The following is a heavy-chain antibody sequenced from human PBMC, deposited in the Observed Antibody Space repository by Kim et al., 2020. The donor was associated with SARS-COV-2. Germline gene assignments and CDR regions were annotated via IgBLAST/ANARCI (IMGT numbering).Heavy chain of an antibody. J-gene: IGHJ5*02. CDR1: GDSISSYH. D-gene: IGHD1-1*01. Sequence: SETLSLTCNVSGDSISSYHWRWIRQPPGKGLEWIGYMYNSGRTSYNPSLKSRVTVSVDTSKNHFALKLNSVTAAETAVDYCVRQCGNGWFDPWGQGTLVTVSS. CDR3: VRQCGNGWFDP. CDR2: MYNSGRT. V-gene: IGHV4-59*08.